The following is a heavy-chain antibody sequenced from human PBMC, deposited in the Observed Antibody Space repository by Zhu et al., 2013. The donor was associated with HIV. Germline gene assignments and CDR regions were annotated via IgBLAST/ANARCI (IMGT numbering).Heavy chain of an antibody. Sequence: QVQLVQSGAEVKKPGASVKVSCKTSGYTFSDYAMHWVRQAPGQRLEWMGWINAGNAKTKYSQKFQGRVTITRDTSASTAYMELSSLRSEDTAVYYCALVATISFPIDYWGQGTLVTVSS. J-gene: IGHJ4*02. D-gene: IGHD5-12*01. CDR3: ALVATISFPIDY. V-gene: IGHV1-3*01. CDR1: GYTFSDYA. CDR2: INAGNAKT.